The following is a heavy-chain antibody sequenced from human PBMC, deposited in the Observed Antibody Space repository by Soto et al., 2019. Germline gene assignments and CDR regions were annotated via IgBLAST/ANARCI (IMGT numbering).Heavy chain of an antibody. CDR2: MNPNSGNT. CDR3: ARGDQNIVLMVYASNWFDP. Sequence: GASVKVSCKASGYTFPSYDINWVRQATGRGLEWMGWMNPNSGNTGYAQKFQGRVTMTRNTSISTAYMELSSLRSEDTAVYYCARGDQNIVLMVYASNWFDPWGQGTLVTVSS. J-gene: IGHJ5*02. D-gene: IGHD2-8*01. CDR1: GYTFPSYD. V-gene: IGHV1-8*01.